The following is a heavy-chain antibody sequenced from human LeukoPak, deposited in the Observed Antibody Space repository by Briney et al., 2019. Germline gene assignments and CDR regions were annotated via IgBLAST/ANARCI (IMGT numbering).Heavy chain of an antibody. CDR1: GFTFSRYS. CDR2: ISSSSIYT. Sequence: KTGGSLRLSCTVSGFTFSRYSMNWVRQAPGKGLDWVSFISSSSIYTYYADSVKGRFTISRDNAKNSLYLQMNSLRAEDTAVYYCARARYDSSGYYPILDYWGQGTLVTVSS. J-gene: IGHJ4*02. V-gene: IGHV3-21*01. CDR3: ARARYDSSGYYPILDY. D-gene: IGHD3-22*01.